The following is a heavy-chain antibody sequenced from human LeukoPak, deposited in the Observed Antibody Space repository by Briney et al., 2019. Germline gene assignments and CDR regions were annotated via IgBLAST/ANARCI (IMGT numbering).Heavy chain of an antibody. Sequence: GGSLRLSCAASGFTFSSYAMSWVRQAPGKGLEWVSAISGSGGSAYYADSVKGRFTISRDNSKNTLYLQMNSLRAEDTAVYYCARAPYCSSTSCYMGYFDYWGQGTLVTVSS. CDR3: ARAPYCSSTSCYMGYFDY. CDR1: GFTFSSYA. V-gene: IGHV3-23*01. D-gene: IGHD2-2*02. J-gene: IGHJ4*02. CDR2: ISGSGGSA.